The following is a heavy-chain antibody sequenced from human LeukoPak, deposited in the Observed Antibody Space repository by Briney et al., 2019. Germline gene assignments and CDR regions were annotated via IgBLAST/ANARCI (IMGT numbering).Heavy chain of an antibody. CDR3: ARKPYSSGYSPYDY. Sequence: SETLSLTCTVAGGSISSYYWSWIRQPPGKGLEWIGYIYYSGSTNYNPSLKSRVTISVDTSKDHFSLKLSSVTAADTAVYYCARKPYSSGYSPYDYWGQGTLVTVSS. D-gene: IGHD3-22*01. V-gene: IGHV4-59*01. CDR1: GGSISSYY. J-gene: IGHJ4*02. CDR2: IYYSGST.